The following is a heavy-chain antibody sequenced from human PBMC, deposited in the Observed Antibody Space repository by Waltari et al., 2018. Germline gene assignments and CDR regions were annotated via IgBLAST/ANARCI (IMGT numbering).Heavy chain of an antibody. CDR1: GDSISSTSYY. J-gene: IGHJ4*02. CDR2: FIYNANT. CDR3: ARPGRIGGGSLMGLDY. Sequence: QLQLQESGPGLVKPSETLSLTCSVSGDSISSTSYYWGWIRQSPGKSLEWIGSFIYNANTYYNPSLKSRVTISVDTSKNHFSLQLRSVTAADTAMYYCARPGRIGGGSLMGLDYWGQGTLVTVSS. V-gene: IGHV4-39*02. D-gene: IGHD2-15*01.